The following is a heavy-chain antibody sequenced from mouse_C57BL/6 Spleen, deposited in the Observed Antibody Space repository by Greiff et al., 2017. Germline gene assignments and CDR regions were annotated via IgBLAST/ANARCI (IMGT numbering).Heavy chain of an antibody. CDR1: GFTFSSYA. D-gene: IGHD1-1*01. V-gene: IGHV5-4*01. Sequence: EVQVVESGGGLVKPGGSLKLSCAASGFTFSSYAMSWVRQTPEKRLEWVATISDGGSYTYYPDNVKGRFTISRDNAKNNLYLQMSHLKSEDTAMYYCARDSLYYYGSSPFAYWGQGTLVTVSA. CDR3: ARDSLYYYGSSPFAY. J-gene: IGHJ3*01. CDR2: ISDGGSYT.